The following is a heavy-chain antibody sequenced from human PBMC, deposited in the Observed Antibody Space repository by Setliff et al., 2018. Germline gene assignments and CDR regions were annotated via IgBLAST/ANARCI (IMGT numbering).Heavy chain of an antibody. CDR3: ARDRTAYSYGLDV. Sequence: SETLSLTCTVSGGSINSYYWSWIRQPPGKGLEWIGYIYDSGTNYNPSLQSRVTMSVDTSKNQFALNLKSVTAADTAVYCCARDRTAYSYGLDVWGQGTTVTVSS. CDR2: IYDSGT. D-gene: IGHD5-18*01. V-gene: IGHV4-59*01. J-gene: IGHJ6*02. CDR1: GGSINSYY.